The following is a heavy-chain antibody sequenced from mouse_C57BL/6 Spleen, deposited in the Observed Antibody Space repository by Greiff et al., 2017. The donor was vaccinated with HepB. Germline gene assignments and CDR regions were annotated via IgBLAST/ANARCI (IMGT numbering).Heavy chain of an antibody. Sequence: QVQLQQPGAELVRPGSSVKQSCKASGYTFTSYWMHWVKQRPIQGLEWIGNIDPSDSETHYNQKFKDKATLTVDKSSSTAYMQLSSLTSEDSAVYYCARHGSSYFDYWGQGTTLTVSS. CDR3: ARHGSSYFDY. J-gene: IGHJ2*01. CDR1: GYTFTSYW. CDR2: IDPSDSET. V-gene: IGHV1-52*01. D-gene: IGHD1-1*01.